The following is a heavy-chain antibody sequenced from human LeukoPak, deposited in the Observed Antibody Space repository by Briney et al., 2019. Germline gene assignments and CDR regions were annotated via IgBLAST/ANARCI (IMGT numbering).Heavy chain of an antibody. CDR1: NYSITHGYY. CDR2: VYYTGST. V-gene: IGHV4-38-2*02. D-gene: IGHD4-17*01. CDR3: ATTASDAFDI. J-gene: IGHJ3*02. Sequence: PSETLSLTCTVSNYSITHGYYWGWIRQPPGKGLEWIGTVYYTGSTYYNPSLKSRVTISVDTSKNQFSLKLSSVTAADTAVYYCATTASDAFDIWGQGTMVTVSS.